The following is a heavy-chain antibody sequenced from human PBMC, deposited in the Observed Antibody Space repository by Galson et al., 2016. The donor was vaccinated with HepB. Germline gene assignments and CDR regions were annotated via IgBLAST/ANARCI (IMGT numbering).Heavy chain of an antibody. CDR1: GYSFTNYW. CDR2: IDPSDSYT. V-gene: IGHV5-10-1*01. CDR3: ARHANPLYCSGGSCYNYYGMDV. D-gene: IGHD2-15*01. J-gene: IGHJ6*02. Sequence: QSGAEVKKPGEPLRISCKGSGYSFTNYWISWVRQMPGKGLEWMGRIDPSDSYTNYSPSFQGHVTISTDKSISTAYLQWSSLKAWDTAMYYCARHANPLYCSGGSCYNYYGMDVWGQGTTVTVSS.